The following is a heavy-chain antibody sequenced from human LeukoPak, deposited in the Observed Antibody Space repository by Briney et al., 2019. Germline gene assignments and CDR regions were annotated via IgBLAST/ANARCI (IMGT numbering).Heavy chain of an antibody. CDR1: GGSITNSYY. V-gene: IGHV4-59*01. Sequence: SETLSLTCTVSGGSITNSYYWSWIRQPPGKGLEWIGCIYNTGSTNYNPSLKSRVTISVDTSKNQFSLKLTSVTAADTAVYYCARESAVTYDAFDIWGRGTMVTVSS. J-gene: IGHJ3*02. CDR2: IYNTGST. CDR3: ARESAVTYDAFDI. D-gene: IGHD4-17*01.